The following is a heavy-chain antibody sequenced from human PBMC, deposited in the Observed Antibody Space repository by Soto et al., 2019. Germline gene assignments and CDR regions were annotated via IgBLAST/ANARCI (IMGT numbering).Heavy chain of an antibody. V-gene: IGHV4-38-2*01. CDR2: IYHSGST. CDR1: GYSISSGYY. CDR3: ARVRDGAWFDP. Sequence: SETLSLTCAVSGYSISSGYYWGWIRQPPGKGLEWIGSIYHSGSTYYNPPLKSRVTISVDTSKNQFSLKLSSVTAADTAVYYCARVRDGAWFDPWGQGTLVTVSS. J-gene: IGHJ5*02. D-gene: IGHD3-10*01.